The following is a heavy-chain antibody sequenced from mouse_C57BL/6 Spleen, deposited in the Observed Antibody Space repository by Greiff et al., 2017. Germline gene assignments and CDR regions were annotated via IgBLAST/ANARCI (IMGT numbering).Heavy chain of an antibody. D-gene: IGHD2-1*01. CDR3: AKDYGNYKAWFAY. Sequence: VQLQQSGPELVKPGASVKMSCKASGYTFTDYNMHWVKQSHGKSLEWIGYINPNNGGTSYNQKFKGKATLTVNKSSSTAYMELRSLTSEDTAIYYCAKDYGNYKAWFAYWGQGTLVTVSA. CDR2: INPNNGGT. CDR1: GYTFTDYN. V-gene: IGHV1-22*01. J-gene: IGHJ3*01.